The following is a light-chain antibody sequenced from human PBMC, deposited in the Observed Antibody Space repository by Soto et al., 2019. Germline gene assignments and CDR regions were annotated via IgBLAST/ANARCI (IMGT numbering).Light chain of an antibody. Sequence: EIVMTQSPATLSVSPGERATLSCRASQSVNSNLAWYQQKPGQAPRLLISGASTRATGIPARFSGSGSGTEVTLTISSLQSEDFAVYYCQQYNSWPLTFGGGTKVEIK. V-gene: IGKV3-15*01. CDR3: QQYNSWPLT. CDR2: GAS. CDR1: QSVNSN. J-gene: IGKJ4*01.